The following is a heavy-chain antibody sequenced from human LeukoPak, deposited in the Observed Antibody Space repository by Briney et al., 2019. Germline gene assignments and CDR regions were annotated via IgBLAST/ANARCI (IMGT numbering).Heavy chain of an antibody. CDR3: ARTLVGASSKDPDY. CDR2: IISDGGST. V-gene: IGHV3-74*01. J-gene: IGHJ4*02. Sequence: PGGSVKLSCEASGFTFSSHWMHWVRQAPGKGLVWVSRIISDGGSTSYADSVKGRFTISRDNAKNTLYLQRNSLRAEDTAVYYCARTLVGASSKDPDYWGQGTLVTVSS. D-gene: IGHD1-26*01. CDR1: GFTFSSHW.